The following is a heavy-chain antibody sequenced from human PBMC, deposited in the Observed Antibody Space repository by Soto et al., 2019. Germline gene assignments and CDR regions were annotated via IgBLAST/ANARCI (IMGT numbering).Heavy chain of an antibody. CDR3: ARDLPPTYCSGGSCYSSPLAFDY. V-gene: IGHV3-66*01. D-gene: IGHD2-15*01. Sequence: EVQLVESGGGLVQPGGSLRLSCAASGFTVSSNYMSWVRQAPGKGLEWVSVIYSGGSTYYADSVKGRFTISRDNSKNTLYLQMNSLSAGDTAVYYCARDLPPTYCSGGSCYSSPLAFDYWGQGTLVTVSS. CDR1: GFTVSSNY. CDR2: IYSGGST. J-gene: IGHJ4*02.